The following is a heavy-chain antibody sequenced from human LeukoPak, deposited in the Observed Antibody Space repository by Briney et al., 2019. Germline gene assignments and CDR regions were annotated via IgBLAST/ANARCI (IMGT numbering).Heavy chain of an antibody. J-gene: IGHJ3*02. CDR3: AGVITGTTPCAFDI. D-gene: IGHD1-7*01. CDR1: GRSINSSSYY. V-gene: IGHV4-39*01. CDR2: IYYSGGT. Sequence: SETLSLTCTVSGRSINSSSYYWGWIRQPPGKGLEWIASIYYSGGTYYNPSLKSRVTISVDTSKNQFSLRLTSVSAADTAVYYCAGVITGTTPCAFDIWGQGTMVTVSS.